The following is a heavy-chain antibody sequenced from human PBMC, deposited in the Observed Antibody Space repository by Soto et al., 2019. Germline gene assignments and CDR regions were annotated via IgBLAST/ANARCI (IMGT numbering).Heavy chain of an antibody. D-gene: IGHD3-10*01. CDR2: IGAYNGNT. V-gene: IGHV1-18*01. J-gene: IGHJ5*02. CDR3: ARDLFYHGSGSYPWFDP. CDR1: GYTFTSYG. Sequence: GASVKVSCKASGYTFTSYGISWVRQAPGQGLEWMGWIGAYNGNTNYAQKLQGRVTMTTDTSTSTAYMELRSLRSDDTAVYYCARDLFYHGSGSYPWFDPWGQGTLVTVSS.